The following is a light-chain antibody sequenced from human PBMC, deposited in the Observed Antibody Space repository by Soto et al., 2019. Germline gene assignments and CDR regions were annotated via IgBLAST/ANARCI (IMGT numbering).Light chain of an antibody. J-gene: IGLJ3*02. CDR2: LEGSGSY. CDR3: ETWDSNTHRV. Sequence: QLVLTQSSSASASLGSSVKLTCTLSSGHSSYIIAWHQQQPGKAPRYLMKLEGSGSYNKGSGVPDRFSGSSSGADRYLTISNLQFEDEAAYYCETWDSNTHRVFGGGTKLTVL. V-gene: IGLV4-60*02. CDR1: SGHSSYI.